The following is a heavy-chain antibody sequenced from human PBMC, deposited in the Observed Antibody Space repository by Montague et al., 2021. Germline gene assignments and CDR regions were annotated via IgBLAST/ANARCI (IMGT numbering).Heavy chain of an antibody. CDR2: MFYGVAT. D-gene: IGHD3-10*01. V-gene: IGHV4-59*08. Sequence: SETLSLTCTVSSGSIFHAHWSWVRQPPGKGLECLGSMFYGVATSNNPSLKSRVTMSIDTSTIQFSLKLSFVTAAATAVFYCAKQDYFVSGTSYKGFDPWGQGILVTVSS. CDR3: AKQDYFVSGTSYKGFDP. J-gene: IGHJ5*02. CDR1: SGSIFHAH.